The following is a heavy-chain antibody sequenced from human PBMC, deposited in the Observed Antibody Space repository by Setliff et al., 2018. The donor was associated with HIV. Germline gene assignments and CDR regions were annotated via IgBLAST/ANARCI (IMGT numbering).Heavy chain of an antibody. V-gene: IGHV1-69*05. Sequence: SVKVSCKASGGTFSSYALSWVRQAPGQGLEWMGGVIPIFGKANYAQKFRGRVTITTEESTRTAYMELSSLRSEDTAVYYCARGVMAAADPYYYYYYMDVWGKGTPVTVSS. J-gene: IGHJ6*03. D-gene: IGHD6-13*01. CDR3: ARGVMAAADPYYYYYYMDV. CDR2: VIPIFGKA. CDR1: GGTFSSYA.